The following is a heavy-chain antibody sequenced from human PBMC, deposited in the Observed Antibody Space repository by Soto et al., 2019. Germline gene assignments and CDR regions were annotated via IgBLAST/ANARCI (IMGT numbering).Heavy chain of an antibody. CDR2: ISSSSSYI. CDR1: GFTFSSYS. D-gene: IGHD2-2*01. V-gene: IGHV3-21*01. Sequence: VGSLRLSCAASGFTFSSYSMNWVRQAPGKGLEWVSSISSSSSYIYYADSVKGRFTISRDNARNSLYLQMNSLRAEDTAVYYCARDNQGGSSDYWGQGTLVTVSS. J-gene: IGHJ4*02. CDR3: ARDNQGGSSDY.